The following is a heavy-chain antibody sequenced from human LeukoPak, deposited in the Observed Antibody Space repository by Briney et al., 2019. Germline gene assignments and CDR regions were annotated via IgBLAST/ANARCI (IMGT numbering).Heavy chain of an antibody. CDR2: IKQDGSEK. V-gene: IGHV3-7*01. D-gene: IGHD3-22*01. J-gene: IGHJ5*02. CDR1: GFTFSSYW. Sequence: GGSLRLSCAASGFTFSSYWMSWVRQAPGKGLEWVANIKQDGSEKYYVDSVKGRFTISRDNAKNSLYLQMNSLRAEDTAVYYCARDLHPYYDSDWFDPWGQGTLVTVSS. CDR3: ARDLHPYYDSDWFDP.